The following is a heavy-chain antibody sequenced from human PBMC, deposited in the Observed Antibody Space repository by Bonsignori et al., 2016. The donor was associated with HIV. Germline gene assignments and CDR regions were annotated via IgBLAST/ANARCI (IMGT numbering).Heavy chain of an antibody. CDR2: ISAYNGNT. CDR3: ARDRYCSSTSCYNFDY. D-gene: IGHD2-2*01. V-gene: IGHV1-18*01. Sequence: ASVKVSCKASGYTFTSYGISWVRQAPGQGLEWMGWISAYNGNTNYAQKLQGRVTMTTDTSTSTAYMELRSLRSDDTAVYYCARDRYCSSTSCYNFDYWGQGTLVTVSS. J-gene: IGHJ4*02. CDR1: GYTFTSYG.